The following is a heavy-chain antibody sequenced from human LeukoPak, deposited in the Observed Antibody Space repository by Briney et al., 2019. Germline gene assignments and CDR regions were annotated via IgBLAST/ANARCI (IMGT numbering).Heavy chain of an antibody. CDR1: GGSVNSYW. V-gene: IGHV4-4*07. CDR3: ARAGYTITSYRFDY. CDR2: IYTTGRT. Sequence: SETLSLICSVSGGSVNSYWWSWIRQPAGQGLEFIGRIYTTGRTNYNPSLKSRVSMSVDTSKNKFSLELRSVTAADTAVYFCARAGYTITSYRFDYWGPGALVTVSP. D-gene: IGHD3-16*02. J-gene: IGHJ4*02.